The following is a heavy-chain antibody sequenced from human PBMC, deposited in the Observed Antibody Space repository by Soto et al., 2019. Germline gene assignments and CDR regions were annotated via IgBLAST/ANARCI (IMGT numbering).Heavy chain of an antibody. V-gene: IGHV1-18*01. CDR3: ARDRLRGYDSSGFYS. CDR1: GYSFRSYG. D-gene: IGHD3-22*01. J-gene: IGHJ5*02. CDR2: INTYNGNR. Sequence: QVQLVQSGAELKKPGASVKVSCEAFGYSFRSYGINWIRQAPGQGLEWMGWINTYNGNRNYAQKFEDRVTMNTATSTNTVYMELRSLRSDDTAVYYCARDRLRGYDSSGFYSWGQGTLVTVSS.